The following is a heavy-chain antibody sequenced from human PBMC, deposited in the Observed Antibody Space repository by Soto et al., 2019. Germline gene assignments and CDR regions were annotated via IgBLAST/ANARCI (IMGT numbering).Heavy chain of an antibody. CDR2: ISTSSSSI. V-gene: IGHV3-48*02. CDR1: GFSFNTYH. Sequence: EVKLVESGGGLVQPGGSLRLSCAASGFSFNTYHMNWVRQAPGKGLEWVSYISTSSSSIHYADSVKGRFTISRDNSKNSLYLQMSSLREEDTAVYFCAREESYYYDTTTSVIDAFDVWGQGTMVTVSS. CDR3: AREESYYYDTTTSVIDAFDV. J-gene: IGHJ3*01. D-gene: IGHD3-22*01.